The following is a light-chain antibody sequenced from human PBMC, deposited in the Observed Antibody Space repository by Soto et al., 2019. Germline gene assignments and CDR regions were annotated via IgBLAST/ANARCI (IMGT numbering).Light chain of an antibody. CDR3: TEWDSSLTGHLV. V-gene: IGLV1-44*01. Sequence: QSVLTQPPSASGAPGQTVTISCSGTTSNIGSHSVNWYRQLPGTAPKVVMFSNDERPSGVPDRFSGSKSGTSASLTIPGLQYEDEADYYCTEWDSSLTGHLVFGGGTKVTVL. CDR2: SND. J-gene: IGLJ2*01. CDR1: TSNIGSHS.